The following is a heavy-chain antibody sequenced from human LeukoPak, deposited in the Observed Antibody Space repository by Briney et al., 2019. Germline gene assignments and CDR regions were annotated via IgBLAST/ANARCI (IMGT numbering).Heavy chain of an antibody. CDR3: AGERGEEYSSGWYKRNYFDN. D-gene: IGHD6-19*01. CDR1: GGSISTDSCY. V-gene: IGHV4-39*07. J-gene: IGHJ4*02. Sequence: SETLSLTCTASGGSISTDSCYWGWIRQPPGKGLEWIGSIYYNGNTYYNPSLKSRVTISVDTSKNQFSLKLTSVTGADTAVYYCAGERGEEYSSGWYKRNYFDNWGQGIRVTVSS. CDR2: IYYNGNT.